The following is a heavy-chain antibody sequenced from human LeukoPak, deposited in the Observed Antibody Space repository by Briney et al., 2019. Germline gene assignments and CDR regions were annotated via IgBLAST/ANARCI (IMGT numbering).Heavy chain of an antibody. V-gene: IGHV3-30*04. J-gene: IGHJ6*04. CDR2: ISYDGSNK. Sequence: QPGGSLRLSCAASGFTFSSYAMHWVRQAPGKGLEGVAVISYDGSNKYYADSVKGRFTISRDNSKNTLYLQMNSLRAEDTAVYYCASGVNYYGSTSDVWGKGTTVTVSS. D-gene: IGHD3-10*01. CDR1: GFTFSSYA. CDR3: ASGVNYYGSTSDV.